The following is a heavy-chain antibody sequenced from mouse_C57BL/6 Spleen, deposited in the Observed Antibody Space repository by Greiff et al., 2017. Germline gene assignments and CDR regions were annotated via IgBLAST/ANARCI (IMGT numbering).Heavy chain of an antibody. CDR3: AREGIYYYGSNFDY. D-gene: IGHD1-1*01. Sequence: QVQLQQPGAELVKPGASVKLSCKASGYTFTSYWMPWVKQRPGRGLEWIGRIYPNSGGTKYNEKFKSKATLTVDKPSSTAYMQRSSLTSEDSAVYYCAREGIYYYGSNFDYWGQGTTLTVSS. CDR1: GYTFTSYW. J-gene: IGHJ2*01. V-gene: IGHV1-72*01. CDR2: IYPNSGGT.